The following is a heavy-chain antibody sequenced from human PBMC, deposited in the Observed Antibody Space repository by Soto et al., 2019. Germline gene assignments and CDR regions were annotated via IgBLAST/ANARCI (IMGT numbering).Heavy chain of an antibody. D-gene: IGHD4-4*01. Sequence: EMHLVDSGGGLVKPGGSLRLSCAASGFTFSHAWMSWVRQAPGKGLEWVGRIKSKADGETKDYGAPVRGRFTISRDDSQDIWYLHMNSLRIEDTAVYYCCVIKRRDQYSTSGYWFDPWGPGTLVTVSS. V-gene: IGHV3-15*01. CDR2: IKSKADGETK. J-gene: IGHJ5*02. CDR1: GFTFSHAW. CDR3: CVIKRRDQYSTSGYWFDP.